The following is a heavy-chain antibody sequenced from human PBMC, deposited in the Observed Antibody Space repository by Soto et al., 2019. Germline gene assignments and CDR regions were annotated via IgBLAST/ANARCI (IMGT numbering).Heavy chain of an antibody. D-gene: IGHD3-10*01. CDR2: IYPGDSDT. CDR3: ARPYGSGSYQHAFDI. Sequence: GESLKISCKGSGYSFTSYWIGWVRQMPGKGLEWMGIIYPGDSDTRYSPSFQGQVTISAAKSISTAYLQWSSLKASDTAMYYCARPYGSGSYQHAFDIWGQGTMVTVSS. CDR1: GYSFTSYW. V-gene: IGHV5-51*01. J-gene: IGHJ3*02.